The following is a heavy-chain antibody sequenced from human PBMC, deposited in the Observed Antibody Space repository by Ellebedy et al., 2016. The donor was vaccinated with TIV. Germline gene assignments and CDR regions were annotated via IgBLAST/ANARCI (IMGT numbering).Heavy chain of an antibody. CDR3: ARDCAYNHDTYWYFDL. Sequence: GGSLRLSCEASGFTFSNSNLNWVRRAPGKGLEWVSYISTGSRNIYYADSVKGRFTISRDNAKNSLYLHMNSLRDEDTAVYYCARDCAYNHDTYWYFDLWGRGTLVTVSS. CDR1: GFTFSNSN. V-gene: IGHV3-48*02. J-gene: IGHJ2*01. CDR2: ISTGSRNI. D-gene: IGHD5-18*01.